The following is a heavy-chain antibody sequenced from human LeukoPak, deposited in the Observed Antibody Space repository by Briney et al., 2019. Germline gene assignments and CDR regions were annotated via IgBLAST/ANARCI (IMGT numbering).Heavy chain of an antibody. CDR2: IAYGGTYT. D-gene: IGHD2-15*01. CDR1: GFIFSDYA. V-gene: IGHV3-30*03. CDR3: ARNKAIAAFFGMDV. J-gene: IGHJ6*02. Sequence: GGSLRLSCAASGFIFSDYAMHWVRQAPGKGLEWVAVIAYGGTYTHHADSLKGRFTISRDNSRDTLYLQINSLRPEHTALYYCARNKAIAAFFGMDVWGQGTTIIVS.